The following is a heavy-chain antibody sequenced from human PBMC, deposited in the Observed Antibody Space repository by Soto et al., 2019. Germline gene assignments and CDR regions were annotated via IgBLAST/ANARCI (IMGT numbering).Heavy chain of an antibody. Sequence: GGSLRLSCAASGFTFSSYAMSWVRQAPGKGLEWVSAISGSGGSTYYADSVKGRFTISRDNSKNTLYLQMNSLRAEDTAVYYCATTALTIFGVVNYFDYWGQGTLVTVSS. CDR1: GFTFSSYA. V-gene: IGHV3-23*01. D-gene: IGHD3-3*01. J-gene: IGHJ4*02. CDR3: ATTALTIFGVVNYFDY. CDR2: ISGSGGST.